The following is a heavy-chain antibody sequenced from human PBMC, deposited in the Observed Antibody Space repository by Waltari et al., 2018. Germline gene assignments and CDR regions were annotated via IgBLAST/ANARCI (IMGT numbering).Heavy chain of an antibody. V-gene: IGHV3-74*01. D-gene: IGHD3-10*01. CDR1: GLTCSSYP. CDR2: ITGDGFTT. CDR3: ARAYAGLDY. Sequence: ELQLEDAGGGWVQPGGSLRLSRAASGLTCSSYPMCWVRQPPGKGLVWVSRITGDGFTTTYADSVKGRFTIARDNAKNTLYLEMNSLRAEDTAVYYCARAYAGLDYWGQGTLVTVSS. J-gene: IGHJ4*02.